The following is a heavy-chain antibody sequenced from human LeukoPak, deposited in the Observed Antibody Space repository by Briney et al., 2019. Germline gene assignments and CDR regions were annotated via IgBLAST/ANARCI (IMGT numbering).Heavy chain of an antibody. D-gene: IGHD6-19*01. CDR3: ARDHRGSGWLYYYYYMDV. Sequence: GGSLRLSCAASGFTFSSYWMSWVRQAPGKGLEWAANIKQDGSEKYYVDSVKGRFTISRDNAKNSLYLQMNSLRAEDTAVYYCARDHRGSGWLYYYYYMDVWGKGTTVTVSS. V-gene: IGHV3-7*01. J-gene: IGHJ6*03. CDR2: IKQDGSEK. CDR1: GFTFSSYW.